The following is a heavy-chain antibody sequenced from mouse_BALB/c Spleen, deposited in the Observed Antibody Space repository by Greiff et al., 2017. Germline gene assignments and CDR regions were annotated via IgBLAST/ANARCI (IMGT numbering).Heavy chain of an antibody. J-gene: IGHJ4*01. Sequence: EVKLMESGGGLVKPGGSLKLSCAASGFTFSSYAMSWVRQSPEKRLEWVAEISSGGSYTYYPDTVTGRFTISRDNAKNTLYLEMSSLRSEDTAMYFCARKTGTAPMDYWGQGTSVTVSS. CDR1: GFTFSSYA. V-gene: IGHV5-9-4*01. D-gene: IGHD4-1*01. CDR2: ISSGGSYT. CDR3: ARKTGTAPMDY.